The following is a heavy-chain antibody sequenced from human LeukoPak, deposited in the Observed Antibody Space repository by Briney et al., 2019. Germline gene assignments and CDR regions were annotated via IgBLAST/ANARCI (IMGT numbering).Heavy chain of an antibody. CDR3: ARYYYDSSGYRYYFDY. CDR1: GGSISSYY. V-gene: IGHV4-59*08. J-gene: IGHJ4*02. CDR2: IYYSGST. D-gene: IGHD3-22*01. Sequence: SETLPLTCTVSGGSISSYYWSWIRQPPGKGLEWIGYIYYSGSTNYNPSLKSRVTISVDTSKNQFSLKLSSVTAADTAVYYCARYYYDSSGYRYYFDYWGQGTLVTVSS.